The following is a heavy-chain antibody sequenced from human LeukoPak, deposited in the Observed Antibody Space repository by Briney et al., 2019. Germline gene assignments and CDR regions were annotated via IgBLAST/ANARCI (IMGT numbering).Heavy chain of an antibody. CDR3: ARDPIPTMPGGYYYYGMDV. CDR2: IWYDGSNK. CDR1: GFTFSSYG. V-gene: IGHV3-33*01. Sequence: GGSLRLSCAASGFTFSSYGMHWVRQAPGKGLEWVAVIWYDGSNKYYADSVKGRFTISRDNSKNTLYLQMNSLRAEDTAVYYCARDPIPTMPGGYYYYGMDVWGQGTTVTVSS. D-gene: IGHD2-2*01. J-gene: IGHJ6*02.